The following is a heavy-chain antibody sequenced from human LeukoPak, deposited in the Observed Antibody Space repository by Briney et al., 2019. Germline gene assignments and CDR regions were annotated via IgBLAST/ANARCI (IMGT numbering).Heavy chain of an antibody. Sequence: GGSLLLSCEASGFTFSNYYMSWIRQAPGKGLEWVSHIKGNGATTYYADSVRGRFTISRDNAKNSLFLQMNSLRVDDTATYYCARAGEMRYMDVWGKGTAVAVS. V-gene: IGHV3-11*01. CDR1: GFTFSNYY. D-gene: IGHD5-24*01. CDR3: ARAGEMRYMDV. J-gene: IGHJ6*03. CDR2: IKGNGATT.